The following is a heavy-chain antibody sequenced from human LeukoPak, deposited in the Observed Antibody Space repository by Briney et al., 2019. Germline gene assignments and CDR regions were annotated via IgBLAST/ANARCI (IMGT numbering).Heavy chain of an antibody. CDR2: IIPIFGTA. Sequence: SVKVSCKASGGTFSSYAISWVRQAPGQGLEWMGGIIPIFGTANYAQKFQGRVTITADKSTSTAYMELSSLRSEDTAVYYCARGQPSIAAAGYYYYYYMDVWGKGTTVTVSS. V-gene: IGHV1-69*06. D-gene: IGHD6-13*01. CDR3: ARGQPSIAAAGYYYYYYMDV. J-gene: IGHJ6*03. CDR1: GGTFSSYA.